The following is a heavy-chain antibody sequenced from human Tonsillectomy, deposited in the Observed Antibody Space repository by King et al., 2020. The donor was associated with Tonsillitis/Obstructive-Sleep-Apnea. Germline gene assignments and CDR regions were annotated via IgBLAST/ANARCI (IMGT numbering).Heavy chain of an antibody. CDR2: VSYDGSNK. J-gene: IGHJ4*02. CDR3: ARDYGYYYDSSGYYSNVDY. Sequence: VQLVESGGGVVQPGRSLRLSCAASGFTFSTYAMHWVRQAPGKGLEWVAVVSYDGSNKYYADSVKGRFTISRDNSKNTLYLQMNSLRAEDTAVYYCARDYGYYYDSSGYYSNVDYWGQGTLVTVSS. D-gene: IGHD3-22*01. V-gene: IGHV3-30*04. CDR1: GFTFSTYA.